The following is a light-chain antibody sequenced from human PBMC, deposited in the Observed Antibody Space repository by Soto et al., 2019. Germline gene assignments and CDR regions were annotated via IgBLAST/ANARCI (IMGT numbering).Light chain of an antibody. CDR1: TGTVTSGHY. CDR2: NTN. Sequence: QAVVTQEPSLTVSPGGTVTLTCGSSTGTVTSGHYPYWFQQKPGQAPRTLIFNTNNKHSCTPARFSGSLLGGKAALTLSGAQPEDEAGYYCLLAYSGDREVFGGGTKLTVL. CDR3: LLAYSGDREV. J-gene: IGLJ3*02. V-gene: IGLV7-46*01.